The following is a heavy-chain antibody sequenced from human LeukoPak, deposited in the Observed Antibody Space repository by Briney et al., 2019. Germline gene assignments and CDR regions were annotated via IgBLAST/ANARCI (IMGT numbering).Heavy chain of an antibody. CDR2: ISGSGGST. J-gene: IGHJ4*02. CDR3: AKDLGYQLLYYFDY. Sequence: PGGSLRLSCAASGFTFSSHAMSWVRQAPGKGLEWVSAISGSGGSTYYADSVKGRFTISRDNSKNTLYLQMNSLRAEDTAVYYCAKDLGYQLLYYFDYWGQGTLVTVSS. D-gene: IGHD2-2*01. V-gene: IGHV3-23*01. CDR1: GFTFSSHA.